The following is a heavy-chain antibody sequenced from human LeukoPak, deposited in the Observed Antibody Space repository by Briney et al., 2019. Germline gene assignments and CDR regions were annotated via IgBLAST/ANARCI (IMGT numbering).Heavy chain of an antibody. V-gene: IGHV1-2*06. J-gene: IGHJ4*02. D-gene: IGHD5-18*01. Sequence: GAPVKVSCKASGYTFTGYYMHWVRQAPGQGLEWMGRINPNSGGTNYAQKFQGRVTMTRDTSISTAYMELSRLRSDDTAVYYCASYGYSYGYGAANDYWGQGTLVTVSS. CDR2: INPNSGGT. CDR3: ASYGYSYGYGAANDY. CDR1: GYTFTGYY.